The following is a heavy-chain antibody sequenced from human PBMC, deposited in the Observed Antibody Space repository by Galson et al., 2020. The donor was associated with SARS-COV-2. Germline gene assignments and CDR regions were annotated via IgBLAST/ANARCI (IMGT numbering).Heavy chain of an antibody. J-gene: IGHJ3*01. CDR2: IYWDDDE. CDR1: GFSLTTSGVG. CDR3: AHRRSDSDEGGDDGDFYFSAFDV. V-gene: IGHV2-5*02. D-gene: IGHD2-21*01. Sequence: SGPTLVKPTQTLTLTCTFSGFSLTTSGVGVGWIRQPPGKALEWLAIIYWDDDERYSPSLKSRLTITKDTSKNQVVLTMTNMDPVDTATYYWAHRRSDSDEGGDDGDFYFSAFDVWGQGTMVTVSS.